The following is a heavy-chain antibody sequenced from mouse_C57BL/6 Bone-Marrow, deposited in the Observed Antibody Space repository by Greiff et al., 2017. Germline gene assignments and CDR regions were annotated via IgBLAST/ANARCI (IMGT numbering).Heavy chain of an antibody. Sequence: VQLQQSGAELVRPGASVTLSCKASGYTFTDYDMHWVKQTPVHGLEWIGAIDPDTGGTDYTQKFKGKAILTADKSSSTAYMELSSLTSEDSAVYYCTQIYYGYDVFAYWGQGTLVTVSA. CDR1: GYTFTDYD. D-gene: IGHD2-2*01. J-gene: IGHJ3*01. CDR2: IDPDTGGT. CDR3: TQIYYGYDVFAY. V-gene: IGHV1-15*01.